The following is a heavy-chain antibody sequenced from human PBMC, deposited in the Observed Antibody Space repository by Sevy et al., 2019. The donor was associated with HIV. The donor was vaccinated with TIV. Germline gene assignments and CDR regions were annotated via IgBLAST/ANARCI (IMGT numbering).Heavy chain of an antibody. V-gene: IGHV4-31*03. CDR1: GGSISSGGYY. Sequence: SETLSLTCTVSGGSISSGGYYWSWIRQHPGKGLEWIGYIYYSGSTYYNPSLKSRVTISVDTSKNQFSLKLSSVTAADTAVYYCARGLCEQAGGWFDPWGQGTLVTVSS. CDR3: ARGLCEQAGGWFDP. D-gene: IGHD2-2*01. J-gene: IGHJ5*02. CDR2: IYYSGST.